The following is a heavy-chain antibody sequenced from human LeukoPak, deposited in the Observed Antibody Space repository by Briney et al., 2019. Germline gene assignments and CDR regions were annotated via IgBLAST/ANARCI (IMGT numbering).Heavy chain of an antibody. CDR2: IRYDGSHK. V-gene: IGHV3-30*02. D-gene: IGHD3-16*01. J-gene: IGHJ4*02. CDR1: GFIFSDYV. Sequence: GGSLRLSCAASGFIFSDYVMNWLRQAPCRGREGVAYIRYDGSHKYYIDSVKVRFTISRDNSKNTLYLQMNSLRPEDTAVYYCAKFGHGYHFDSWGQGTLVTVSS. CDR3: AKFGHGYHFDS.